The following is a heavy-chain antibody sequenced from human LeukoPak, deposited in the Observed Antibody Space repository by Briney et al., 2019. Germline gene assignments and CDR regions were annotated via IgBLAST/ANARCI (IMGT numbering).Heavy chain of an antibody. Sequence: ASVKVSCKASGYTFTGYFMHWVRQAPGQGLEWMGWTNPNSGGTNYAQKSQGRVTMTRDTSISTAYMELSSLRSDDTAIYFCARGGLQLWFLVDYWGQGTLVTVSS. D-gene: IGHD5-18*01. CDR3: ARGGLQLWFLVDY. J-gene: IGHJ4*02. CDR2: TNPNSGGT. CDR1: GYTFTGYF. V-gene: IGHV1-2*02.